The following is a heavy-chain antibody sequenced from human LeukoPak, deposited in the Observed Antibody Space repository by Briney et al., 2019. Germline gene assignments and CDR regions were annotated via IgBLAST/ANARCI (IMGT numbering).Heavy chain of an antibody. CDR2: ISSSGSTI. CDR3: ARDGGITYYDSSGPALDY. Sequence: GGSLRLSCAASGFTFSSYEVNWVRQAPGKGLEWVSYISSSGSTIYYADSVKGRFTISRDNAKNSLYLQMNSLRAEDTAVYYCARDGGITYYDSSGPALDYWGQGTLVTVSS. D-gene: IGHD3-22*01. V-gene: IGHV3-48*03. J-gene: IGHJ4*02. CDR1: GFTFSSYE.